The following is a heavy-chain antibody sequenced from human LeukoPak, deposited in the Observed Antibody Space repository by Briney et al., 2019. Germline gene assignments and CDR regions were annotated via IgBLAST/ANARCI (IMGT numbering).Heavy chain of an antibody. J-gene: IGHJ6*02. Sequence: GRSLRLSCAASGFTFSSYAMHWVRQAPGKGLEWVAVIWSDGSTKYYSDSVKGRFTISRDNSKSTLYLQMNSLRAEDTAVYYCAKCGLAVTTLYYYYGMDVWGQGTTVTVSS. D-gene: IGHD4-17*01. CDR2: IWSDGSTK. CDR3: AKCGLAVTTLYYYYGMDV. V-gene: IGHV3-33*06. CDR1: GFTFSSYA.